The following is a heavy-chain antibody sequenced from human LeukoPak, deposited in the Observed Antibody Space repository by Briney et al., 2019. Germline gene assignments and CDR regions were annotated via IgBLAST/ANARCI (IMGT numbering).Heavy chain of an antibody. CDR2: IWYDGSNK. Sequence: PGGSLRLSCAASGFTFSSYGMHWVRQAPGKGLEWVAVIWYDGSNKYYADSVKGRFTISRDNSKNTLYLQMNSLRAEDTAVYYCARWVCSSTSCFYFDNWGQGTLVVVSS. CDR1: GFTFSSYG. V-gene: IGHV3-33*01. J-gene: IGHJ4*02. D-gene: IGHD2-2*01. CDR3: ARWVCSSTSCFYFDN.